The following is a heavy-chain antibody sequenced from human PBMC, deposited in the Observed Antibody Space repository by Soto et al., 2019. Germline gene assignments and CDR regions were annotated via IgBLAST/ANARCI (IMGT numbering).Heavy chain of an antibody. CDR1: GGSISSGGYY. V-gene: IGHV4-31*03. CDR3: ARDPARTYYYDSSGYSGAFDI. CDR2: IYYSGST. Sequence: QVQLQESGPGLVKPSQTLSLTCTVSGGSISSGGYYWSWIRQHPGKGLEWIGYIYYSGSTYYNPSLKSRVTLSVDTSKNQFSLKLSSVTAADTAVYYCARDPARTYYYDSSGYSGAFDIWGQGTMVTVSS. J-gene: IGHJ3*02. D-gene: IGHD3-22*01.